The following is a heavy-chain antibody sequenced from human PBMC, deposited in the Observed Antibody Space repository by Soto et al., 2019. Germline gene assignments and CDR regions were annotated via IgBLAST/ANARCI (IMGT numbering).Heavy chain of an antibody. D-gene: IGHD3-9*01. CDR1: GFSLTNSGVG. V-gene: IGHV2-5*02. CDR3: THRRSITVCTSRGVFDY. CDR2: IYWDDDK. J-gene: IGHJ4*02. Sequence: QVTLKESGPTLVKPTQTLTLTCTFSGFSLTNSGVGVGWIRQPPGKALEWLAHIYWDDDKRYSPSLKSRLTIAKDTSRNQVVLTMTDLDPVDTATYYWTHRRSITVCTSRGVFDYWGQGTLITVSS.